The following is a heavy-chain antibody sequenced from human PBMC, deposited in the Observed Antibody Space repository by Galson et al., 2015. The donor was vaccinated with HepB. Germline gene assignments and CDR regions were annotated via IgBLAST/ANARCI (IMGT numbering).Heavy chain of an antibody. J-gene: IGHJ4*02. Sequence: SLRLSCAASGFIFSNYAMTWVRQAPGKGLEWVSSISGSGGNTYYAASVKGRFIISRDNSRYTLYLQMSSLRAEDTAVYYCAKYSEAGALIDSCVQGTLFTASS. CDR3: AKYSEAGALIDS. CDR2: ISGSGGNT. CDR1: GFIFSNYA. V-gene: IGHV3-23*01. D-gene: IGHD6-19*01.